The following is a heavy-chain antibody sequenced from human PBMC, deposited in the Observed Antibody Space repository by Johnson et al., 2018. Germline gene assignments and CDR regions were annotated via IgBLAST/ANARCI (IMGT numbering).Heavy chain of an antibody. CDR1: GFTFGDYA. CDR2: IRSKAYGGTT. Sequence: EVQLVETGGGLVKPGRSLRLSCTASGFTFGDYAMSWFRQAPGKGLEWVGFIRSKAYGGTTEYAASVKGRFTIARDDSKSIAYLQMNSLKTEDTAVYYCTRAEDGWLPDYYYGRDVWGQGTTVTVSS. J-gene: IGHJ6*02. D-gene: IGHD5-12*01. CDR3: TRAEDGWLPDYYYGRDV. V-gene: IGHV3-49*05.